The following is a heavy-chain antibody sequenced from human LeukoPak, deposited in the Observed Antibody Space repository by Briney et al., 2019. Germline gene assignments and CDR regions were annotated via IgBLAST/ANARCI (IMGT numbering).Heavy chain of an antibody. Sequence: GGTLTLSCSASRFTINTDAMHWIRQPPATGLEQVSAISSNGGTTNYADSVRGRFTISRDNSKNTLYLQLSALRAEDTALYYCVGYASGSYKVDYWGQGTLVIVSS. CDR2: ISSNGGTT. CDR3: VGYASGSYKVDY. CDR1: RFTINTDA. D-gene: IGHD3-10*01. V-gene: IGHV3-64D*06. J-gene: IGHJ4*02.